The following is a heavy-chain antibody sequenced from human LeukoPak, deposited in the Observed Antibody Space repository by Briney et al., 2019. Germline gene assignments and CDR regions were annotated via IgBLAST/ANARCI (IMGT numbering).Heavy chain of an antibody. CDR2: IYSGGST. V-gene: IGHV3-53*01. CDR1: GFTFRNYW. Sequence: GGSLRLSCTDSGFTFRNYWMSWVRQAPGKGLEWVSLIYSGGSTYYADSVKGRFTISRDNSKNTLYLQMNSLRAEDTAVYYCARRAGGYSHPYDYWGQGTLVTVSS. J-gene: IGHJ4*02. D-gene: IGHD4-23*01. CDR3: ARRAGGYSHPYDY.